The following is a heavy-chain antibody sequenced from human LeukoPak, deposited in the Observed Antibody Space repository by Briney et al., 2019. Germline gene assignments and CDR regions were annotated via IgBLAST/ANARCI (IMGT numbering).Heavy chain of an antibody. J-gene: IGHJ4*02. CDR1: GGSITNYY. Sequence: SETLSLTCTVSGGSITNYYWSWIRQPPGKGLEWIGYIYYSGSTNYNPSLKSRVTIAVDTSKNQFSLKLSSVTAADTAVYYCARLKAPRYYFDYWGQGTLVTVSS. V-gene: IGHV4-59*08. CDR2: IYYSGST. CDR3: ARLKAPRYYFDY.